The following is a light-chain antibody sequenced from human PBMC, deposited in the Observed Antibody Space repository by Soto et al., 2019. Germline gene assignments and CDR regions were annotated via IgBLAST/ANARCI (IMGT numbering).Light chain of an antibody. CDR2: EVS. J-gene: IGLJ1*01. CDR3: TSYTSSSTLDV. V-gene: IGLV2-14*01. CDR1: SSDVGGYNY. Sequence: QSALTQPASVSGSPGQSITISCTGTSSDVGGYNYVSWYQQHPGTAPKLIIYEVSNRPAGVSNRFSGSKSGHTASLPISGLQSEDEADYFCTSYTSSSTLDVFGTGTKVTVL.